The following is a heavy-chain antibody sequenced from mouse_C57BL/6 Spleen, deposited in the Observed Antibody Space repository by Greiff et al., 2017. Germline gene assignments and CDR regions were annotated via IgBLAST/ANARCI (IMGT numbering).Heavy chain of an antibody. CDR3: AREKGTTVDYFDY. J-gene: IGHJ2*01. V-gene: IGHV1-69*01. CDR2: IDPSASYT. CDR1: GYTFTSYW. Sequence: QVQLQQPGAELVMPGASVKLSCKASGYTFTSYWMHWVKQRPGQGLEWIGEIDPSASYTNYNQKFKGKSTLTVDKSSSTAYMQLSSLTSEDSAVYYCAREKGTTVDYFDYWGQGTTLTVSS. D-gene: IGHD1-1*01.